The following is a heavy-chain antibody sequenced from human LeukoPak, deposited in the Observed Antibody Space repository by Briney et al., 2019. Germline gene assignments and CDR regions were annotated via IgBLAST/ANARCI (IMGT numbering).Heavy chain of an antibody. CDR1: GGSFSGYY. CDR3: ARTTMVRGVMYFDY. D-gene: IGHD3-10*01. J-gene: IGHJ4*02. CDR2: INHSGST. V-gene: IGHV4-34*01. Sequence: SETLSLTCAVYGGSFSGYYWSWIRQPPGKGLEWIGEINHSGSTNYNPSLKSRVTISVDTSKNQFSLKLSSVTAADTAVYYCARTTMVRGVMYFDYWGQGTLVTVSS.